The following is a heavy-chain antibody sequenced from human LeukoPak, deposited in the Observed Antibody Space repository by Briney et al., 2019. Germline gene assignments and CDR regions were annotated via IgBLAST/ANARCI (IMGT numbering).Heavy chain of an antibody. CDR2: IYYSGST. V-gene: IGHV4-39*07. CDR1: GASIDRTSHY. CDR3: ARDDHYDTPGYPPSRV. J-gene: IGHJ4*02. Sequence: PSETLSLTCTVSGASIDRTSHYWGLIRQSPGKGLEWIGSIYYSGSTYYNPSLQSRVTISIDTSRDQFSLYLKSVTAADTAVYYCARDDHYDTPGYPPSRVWGQGTLVIVSS. D-gene: IGHD3-22*01.